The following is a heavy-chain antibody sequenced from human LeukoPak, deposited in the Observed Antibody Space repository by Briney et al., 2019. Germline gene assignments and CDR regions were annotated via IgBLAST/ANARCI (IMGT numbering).Heavy chain of an antibody. V-gene: IGHV1-2*02. CDR1: GYTFTGYY. CDR2: INPNSGGT. Sequence: ASVKVSCKASGYTFTGYYMHWVRQAPGQGLEWMGWINPNSGGTNYAQKFQGRVTMTRDTSISTAYMELSRLRSDDTAVYYCARDSYYDSSGYYSSEYYQHWGQGTLVTVSS. J-gene: IGHJ1*01. CDR3: ARDSYYDSSGYYSSEYYQH. D-gene: IGHD3-22*01.